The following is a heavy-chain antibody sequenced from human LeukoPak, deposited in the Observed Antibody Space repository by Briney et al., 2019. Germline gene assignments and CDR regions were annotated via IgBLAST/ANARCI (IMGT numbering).Heavy chain of an antibody. V-gene: IGHV3-20*04. Sequence: GGSLRLSCAASGFTFNDYGMSWVRQAPGKGLEWVSGINWNGGSTGYADSVKGRFTISRVNAKNSLYLQMNSLRAEDTALYYCARLRYCSSTSCFVDYYYMDVWGKGTTVTVSS. CDR3: ARLRYCSSTSCFVDYYYMDV. D-gene: IGHD2-2*01. J-gene: IGHJ6*03. CDR2: INWNGGST. CDR1: GFTFNDYG.